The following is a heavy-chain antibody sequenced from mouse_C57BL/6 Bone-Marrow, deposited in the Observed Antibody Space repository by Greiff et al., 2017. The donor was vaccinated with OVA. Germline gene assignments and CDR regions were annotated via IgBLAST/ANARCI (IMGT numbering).Heavy chain of an antibody. J-gene: IGHJ3*01. Sequence: QVQLQQSGAELARPGTSVKLSCKASGYTFTSYGISWVKQRTGQGLEWIGEIYPRSGNTYYNEKFKGKATLTADKSSSTAYMELRSLTSEDSAVYFCARSDDYYFAYWGQGTLVTVSA. CDR3: ARSDDYYFAY. V-gene: IGHV1-81*01. CDR1: GYTFTSYG. CDR2: IYPRSGNT. D-gene: IGHD2-3*01.